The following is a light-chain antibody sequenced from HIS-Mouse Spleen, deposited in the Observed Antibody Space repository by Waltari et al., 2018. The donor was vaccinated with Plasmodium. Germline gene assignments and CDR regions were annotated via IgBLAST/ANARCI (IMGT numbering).Light chain of an antibody. Sequence: QSVLTQPPSVSEAPRQRVTISCSGSSSNIGTHSVNWYQQLPGKAPKLLIYYDDLLPSGVSDRFSGSKSGTSASLAISGLQSEDEADYYCAAWDDRLNGWVFGGGTKLTVL. CDR2: YDD. V-gene: IGLV1-36*01. CDR3: AAWDDRLNGWV. CDR1: SSNIGTHS. J-gene: IGLJ3*02.